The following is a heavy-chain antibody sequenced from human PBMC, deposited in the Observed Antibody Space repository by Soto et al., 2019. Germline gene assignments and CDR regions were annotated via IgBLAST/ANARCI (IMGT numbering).Heavy chain of an antibody. CDR3: AKDAGGYYGSGSYPHDY. CDR1: GFTFSSYA. J-gene: IGHJ4*02. Sequence: GGSLRLSCAASGFTFSSYAMSWVRQAPGKGLEWVSAISGSGGSTYYADSVKGRFTISRDNSKNTLYLQMNSLRAEDTAVYYCAKDAGGYYGSGSYPHDYWGQGTLVTVSS. CDR2: ISGSGGST. D-gene: IGHD3-10*01. V-gene: IGHV3-23*01.